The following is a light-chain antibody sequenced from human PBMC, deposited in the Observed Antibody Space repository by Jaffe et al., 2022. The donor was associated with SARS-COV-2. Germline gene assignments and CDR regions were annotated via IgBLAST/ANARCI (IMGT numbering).Light chain of an antibody. CDR3: QQANSFPRA. Sequence: DIQMTQSPSSVSASVGDRVTITCRASQDIANWLAWYQQKPGKAPNLLIYAASFLQSGVPSRFSGSGSGTEFTLTISSLQPEDFATYYCQQANSFPRAFGGGTKVEIK. CDR1: QDIANW. V-gene: IGKV1-12*01. J-gene: IGKJ4*01. CDR2: AAS.